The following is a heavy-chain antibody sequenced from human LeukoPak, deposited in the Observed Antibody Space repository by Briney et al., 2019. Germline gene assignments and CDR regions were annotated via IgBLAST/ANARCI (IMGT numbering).Heavy chain of an antibody. CDR1: GYTFSGYY. D-gene: IGHD3-16*01. V-gene: IGHV1-2*02. J-gene: IGHJ5*02. CDR2: INPISGVR. CDR3: ARGRSRLGREFDP. Sequence: GASVKVSCKASGYTFSGYYIHWVRQAPGLGLEWMGWINPISGVRNYAQRFQGRVTMTRDTSISTAYMELSRLRFDDTAVYYCARGRSRLGREFDPWGQGTLVTVSS.